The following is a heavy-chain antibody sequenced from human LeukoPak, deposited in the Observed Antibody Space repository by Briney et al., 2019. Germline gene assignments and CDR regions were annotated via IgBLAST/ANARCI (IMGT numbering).Heavy chain of an antibody. CDR1: GFTFSGSA. Sequence: GESLKISCAASGFTFSGSAIHWVRQASGEGLEWVGRISSKANSYATAYVASVKGRFTFSRDDSKSTAYLQMNSLKTEDTAVYFCAAGPGDYYGMDVWGQGTTVTVSS. CDR2: ISSKANSYAT. D-gene: IGHD3-10*01. CDR3: AAGPGDYYGMDV. J-gene: IGHJ6*02. V-gene: IGHV3-73*01.